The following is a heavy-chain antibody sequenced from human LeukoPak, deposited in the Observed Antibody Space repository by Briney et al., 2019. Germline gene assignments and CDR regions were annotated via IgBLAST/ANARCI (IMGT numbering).Heavy chain of an antibody. Sequence: TSQTLSLTCTVSGGSISSGSYYWSWIRQPAGKGLEWIGRIYTSGSANYNPSLKSRVTISVDTSKNQFSLKLSSVTAADTAVYYCARDGGLGDYYYYYMDVWGKGTTVTVSS. V-gene: IGHV4-61*02. CDR3: ARDGGLGDYYYYYMDV. D-gene: IGHD3-16*01. CDR1: GGSISSGSYY. J-gene: IGHJ6*03. CDR2: IYTSGSA.